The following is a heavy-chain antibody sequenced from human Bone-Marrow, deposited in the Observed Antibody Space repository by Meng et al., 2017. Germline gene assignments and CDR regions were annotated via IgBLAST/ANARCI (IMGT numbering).Heavy chain of an antibody. D-gene: IGHD1-14*01. CDR3: AREASPEYYFDY. V-gene: IGHV4-31*01. Sequence: VQRQRSGPGLVKPSPTLSPTCTVSGGSISSGGYYWSWIRQHPGKGLEWIGYIYSSGSTYYNPSLKSLVTISVDTSKNQFSLKLSSVTAADTAVYYCAREASPEYYFDYWGQGTLVTVSS. CDR2: IYSSGST. CDR1: GGSISSGGYY. J-gene: IGHJ4*02.